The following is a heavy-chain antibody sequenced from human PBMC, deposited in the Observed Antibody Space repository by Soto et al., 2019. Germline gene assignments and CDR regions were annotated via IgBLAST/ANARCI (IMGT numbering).Heavy chain of an antibody. J-gene: IGHJ4*02. CDR3: AKKVNSGPGSQYFDY. D-gene: IGHD3-10*01. CDR1: GFTFSSYS. V-gene: IGHV3-23*01. CDR2: FRTGADDGTT. Sequence: LRLSCAASGFTFSSYSMSWVRQAPGKGLEWVSGFRTGADDGTTYYADSVKGRFTISRDISKNTLFLQMNSLRAEDTAIYYCAKKVNSGPGSQYFDYWGQGTLVTVSS.